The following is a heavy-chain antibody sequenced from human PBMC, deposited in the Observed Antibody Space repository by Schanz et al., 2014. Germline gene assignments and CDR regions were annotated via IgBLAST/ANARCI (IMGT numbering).Heavy chain of an antibody. D-gene: IGHD6-19*01. J-gene: IGHJ4*02. CDR1: GFTFSSYA. CDR2: ISYGTSYI. V-gene: IGHV3-21*04. CDR3: AASSGWHPSTDY. Sequence: EVQLLDSGGGLVQPGGSLRLSCAASGFTFSSYAMSWVRQAPGKGLEWVSSISYGTSYIYYAESVKGRFTISRDNAKSSLYLQMNSLRVEDTAVYYCAASSGWHPSTDYWGQGTLVTVSS.